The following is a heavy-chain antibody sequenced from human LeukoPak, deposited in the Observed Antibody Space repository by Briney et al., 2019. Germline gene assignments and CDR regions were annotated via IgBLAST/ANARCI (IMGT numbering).Heavy chain of an antibody. D-gene: IGHD3-10*01. V-gene: IGHV1-8*01. CDR2: MNPNSGNT. J-gene: IGHJ4*02. Sequence: ASVKVSCKASGYTFTSYDINWVRQATGQGLEWMGWMNPNSGNTDYAQKLQGRVTMTTDTSTSTAYMELRSLRSDDTAVYYCARDRLYGSGEVGFDYWGQGTLVTVSS. CDR3: ARDRLYGSGEVGFDY. CDR1: GYTFTSYD.